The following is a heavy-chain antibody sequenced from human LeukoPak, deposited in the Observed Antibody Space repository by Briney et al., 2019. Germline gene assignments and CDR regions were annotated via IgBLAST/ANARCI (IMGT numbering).Heavy chain of an antibody. V-gene: IGHV3-23*01. CDR1: GFTFPNYV. D-gene: IGHD2-2*01. CDR2: ISGGRSTT. Sequence: GGSLRLSCAASGFTFPNYVMTWVRQAPGKGLEWVSTISGGRSTTYYADSVKGRFTISRDNSKNTLYLQMNSLRAEDTAVYYCARASDVVVPAASFDYWGQGTLVTVSS. J-gene: IGHJ4*02. CDR3: ARASDVVVPAASFDY.